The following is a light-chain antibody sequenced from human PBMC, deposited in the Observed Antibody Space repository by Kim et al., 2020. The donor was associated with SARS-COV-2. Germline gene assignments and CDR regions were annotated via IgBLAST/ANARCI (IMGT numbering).Light chain of an antibody. J-gene: IGKJ2*03. Sequence: DIHMTQSPSTLSASVGDRVTITCRASQDISVWLAWYQQRSGNAPELLIYKATILHRGVPSRFSARGSGTEFTLTISSLQPDYSATYYCQHYNTPPYSFGQGTRLEI. V-gene: IGKV1-5*03. CDR2: KAT. CDR3: QHYNTPPYS. CDR1: QDISVW.